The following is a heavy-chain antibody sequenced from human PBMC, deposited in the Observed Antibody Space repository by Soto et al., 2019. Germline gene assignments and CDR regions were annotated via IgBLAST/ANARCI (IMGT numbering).Heavy chain of an antibody. CDR3: AKVSPPPDIVVVVAATSIDAFDI. CDR2: ISGSGGST. V-gene: IGHV3-23*01. CDR1: GFTFSSYA. Sequence: GGSLRLSCAASGFTFSSYAMSWVRQAPGKGLEWVSAISGSGGSTYYADSVKCRFTISRDNSKNTLYLQMNSLRAEDTAVYYCAKVSPPPDIVVVVAATSIDAFDIWGQGTMVT. J-gene: IGHJ3*02. D-gene: IGHD2-15*01.